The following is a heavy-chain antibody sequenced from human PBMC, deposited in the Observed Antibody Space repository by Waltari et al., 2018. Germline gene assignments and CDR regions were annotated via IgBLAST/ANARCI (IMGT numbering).Heavy chain of an antibody. CDR3: ARPGGVTGTSYDY. D-gene: IGHD1-20*01. Sequence: QVQLQESGPGLVKPSETLSLTCAVSGYSISSGYYWGWIRQPPGKGLEWIGSIYHSGSTYDNPSLKSRVTISVDTSKNQFSLKLSSVTAADTAVYYCARPGGVTGTSYDYWGQGTLVTVSS. J-gene: IGHJ4*02. CDR2: IYHSGST. CDR1: GYSISSGYY. V-gene: IGHV4-38-2*01.